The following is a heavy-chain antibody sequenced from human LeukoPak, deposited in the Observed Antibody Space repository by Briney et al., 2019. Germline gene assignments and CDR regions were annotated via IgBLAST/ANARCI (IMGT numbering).Heavy chain of an antibody. D-gene: IGHD3-22*01. J-gene: IGHJ4*02. V-gene: IGHV3-21*01. CDR1: GFTFSSYS. CDR2: ISSSSSYI. Sequence: RGSLRLSCAASGFTFSSYSMNWVRQAPGKGLEWVSSISSSSSYIYYADSVKGRFTISRDNAKNSLYLQMNSLRAEDTAVYYCARARTYYYDSRDLGYWGQGTLVTVSS. CDR3: ARARTYYYDSRDLGY.